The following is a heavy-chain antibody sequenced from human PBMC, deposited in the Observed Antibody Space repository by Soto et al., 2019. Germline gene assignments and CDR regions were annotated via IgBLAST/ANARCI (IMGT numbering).Heavy chain of an antibody. CDR1: GFTFTYYA. V-gene: IGHV3-23*01. D-gene: IGHD6-13*01. J-gene: IGHJ5*02. Sequence: EVQLLESGGGLVHPGGSLRLSCAASGFTFTYYAMTWVRQAPGKGLECVSSISGNGGSTYYADSVKGRFTISRDNSKNTVNLQMNSLRAEDTAVYYCATDCISAVGPKWFDPGGQGTLVTVSS. CDR2: ISGNGGST. CDR3: ATDCISAVGPKWFDP.